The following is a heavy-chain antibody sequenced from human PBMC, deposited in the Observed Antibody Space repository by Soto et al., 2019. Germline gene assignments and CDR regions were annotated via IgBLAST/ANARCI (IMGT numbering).Heavy chain of an antibody. CDR3: AREFFPYYDYVWGFDAFDI. D-gene: IGHD3-16*01. V-gene: IGHV1-18*01. J-gene: IGHJ3*02. Sequence: GASVKVSCKASGYTFTSYGISWVRQAPGQGLEWMGWISAYNGNTNYAQKLQGRVTMTTDTSTSTAYMELRSLRSDDTAVYYCAREFFPYYDYVWGFDAFDIWGQGTMVTVSS. CDR1: GYTFTSYG. CDR2: ISAYNGNT.